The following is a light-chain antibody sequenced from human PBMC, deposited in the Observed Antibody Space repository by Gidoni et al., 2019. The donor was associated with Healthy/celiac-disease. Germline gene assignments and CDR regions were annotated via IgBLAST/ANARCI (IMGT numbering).Light chain of an antibody. CDR3: QQRSNWPPA. V-gene: IGKV3-11*01. J-gene: IGKJ1*01. CDR1: PSVSSY. CDR2: DAS. Sequence: EIVLTQSPATLSFSPGERATPSCRASPSVSSYLAWYQQKPGQAPRLLIYDASNRATGIPARFSGSGSGTDFTLTISSLEPEDFAVYYCQQRSNWPPAFGQGTKVEIK.